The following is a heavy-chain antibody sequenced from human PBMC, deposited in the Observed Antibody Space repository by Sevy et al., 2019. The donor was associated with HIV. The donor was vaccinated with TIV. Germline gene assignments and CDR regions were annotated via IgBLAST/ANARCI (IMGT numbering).Heavy chain of an antibody. CDR1: GGSISSSSYY. Sequence: SETLSLTCTVSGGSISSSSYYWGWIRQPPGKGLEWIGSIYYSGSTYYNPSLKSRVTISVGTSKNQFSLKLSSVTAADTAVYYCAADYGDYIRDAFDIWGQGTMVTVSS. V-gene: IGHV4-39*01. J-gene: IGHJ3*02. CDR3: AADYGDYIRDAFDI. D-gene: IGHD4-17*01. CDR2: IYYSGST.